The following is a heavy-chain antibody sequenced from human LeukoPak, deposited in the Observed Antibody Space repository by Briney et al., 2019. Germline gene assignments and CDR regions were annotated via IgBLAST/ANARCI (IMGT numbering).Heavy chain of an antibody. Sequence: SETLSLTCTVSGGSISSSSYYLGWIRQPPGKGLEWIGSIYYSGSTYYNPSLKSRVTISVDTSKNQFSLKLSSVTAADTAVYYCARRGGFGEFFFDYWGQGTLVTVSS. J-gene: IGHJ4*02. V-gene: IGHV4-39*01. CDR1: GGSISSSSYY. CDR2: IYYSGST. CDR3: ARRGGFGEFFFDY. D-gene: IGHD3-10*01.